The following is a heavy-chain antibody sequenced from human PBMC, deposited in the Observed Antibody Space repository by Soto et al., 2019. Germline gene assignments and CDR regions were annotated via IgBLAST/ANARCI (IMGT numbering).Heavy chain of an antibody. CDR2: IFDSGSN. V-gene: IGHV4-30-4*01. CDR3: AREIIALTTDWYFEL. D-gene: IGHD4-17*01. Sequence: QVQLQESGPGLVKPSQTLSLTCTVSGGSISGGVYYWSWIRQPPGKGLEWIGYIFDSGSNYYNPSLKSRVTISVDTSKSQYSLRLSSVTAEDTAVYYCAREIIALTTDWYFELWGRGTLVTVSS. J-gene: IGHJ2*01. CDR1: GGSISGGVYY.